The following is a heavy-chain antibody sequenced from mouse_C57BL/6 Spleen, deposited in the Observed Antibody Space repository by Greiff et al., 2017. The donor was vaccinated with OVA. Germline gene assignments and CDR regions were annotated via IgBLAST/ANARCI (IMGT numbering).Heavy chain of an antibody. Sequence: VQLQQSGPVLVKPGASVKMSCKASGYTFTDYYMNWVKQSHGKSLEWIGVINPYNGGTSYNQKFKGKATLTVDKSSSTAYMELNSLTSEDSAVYYCARSEITTAYYAMDYWGQGTSVTVSS. CDR2: INPYNGGT. CDR3: ARSEITTAYYAMDY. J-gene: IGHJ4*01. V-gene: IGHV1-19*01. D-gene: IGHD1-2*01. CDR1: GYTFTDYY.